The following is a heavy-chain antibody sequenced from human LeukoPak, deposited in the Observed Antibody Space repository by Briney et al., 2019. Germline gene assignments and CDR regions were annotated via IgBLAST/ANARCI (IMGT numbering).Heavy chain of an antibody. CDR3: ARDRTRFTIFGVVLDY. CDR1: GFIFSSYA. CDR2: ISYDGSNK. Sequence: GGSLRLSCAASGFIFSSYAIHWVRQAPGKGLEWVAVISYDGSNKYYADSVKGRFTISRDNSKDTLYLQMNSLRAEDTAVYYCARDRTRFTIFGVVLDYWGQGTLVTVSS. V-gene: IGHV3-30*04. D-gene: IGHD3-3*01. J-gene: IGHJ4*02.